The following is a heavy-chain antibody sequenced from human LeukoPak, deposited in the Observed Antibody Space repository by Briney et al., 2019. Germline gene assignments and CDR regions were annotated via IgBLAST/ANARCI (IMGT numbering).Heavy chain of an antibody. D-gene: IGHD3-22*01. V-gene: IGHV3-53*01. J-gene: IGHJ4*02. CDR1: GFTVSSNY. CDR2: IYSGGST. CDR3: ARDIKRYYYDSSGSDY. Sequence: GGSLRLSCAASGFTVSSNYMSWVRQAPGKGLEWVSVIYSGGSTYYADSVKGRFTISRDNSKNTLYLQMNSLRAEDTAVYYCARDIKRYYYDSSGSDYWGQGTLVTASS.